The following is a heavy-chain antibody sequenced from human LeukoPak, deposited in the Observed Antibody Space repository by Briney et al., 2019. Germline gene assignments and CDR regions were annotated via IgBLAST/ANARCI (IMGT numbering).Heavy chain of an antibody. J-gene: IGHJ6*02. V-gene: IGHV3-23*01. Sequence: GGSLRLSCAASGFTFSSYAMSWVRQAPGKGLEWVSAISGSGGSTYYADSVKGRFTISRDNSKNTLYLQMNSLRAEDTAVYYCATSYSLDYFSYYYYGMDVWGQGTTVTVSS. CDR1: GFTFSSYA. CDR2: ISGSGGST. CDR3: ATSYSLDYFSYYYYGMDV. D-gene: IGHD2/OR15-2a*01.